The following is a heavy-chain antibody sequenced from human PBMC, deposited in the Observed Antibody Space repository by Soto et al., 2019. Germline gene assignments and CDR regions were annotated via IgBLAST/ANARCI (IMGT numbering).Heavy chain of an antibody. CDR1: GFIFSNYA. J-gene: IGHJ3*02. CDR3: AKDRVNHNSVWDPFDI. CDR2: MGGANGDT. D-gene: IGHD2-21*01. Sequence: PVGSLRLSCAASGFIFSNYAMSWVRQAPGKGLEWVAGMGGANGDTYYADSVRGRFAISRDNSKSTLFLQMNSLRAEDTAVYYCAKDRVNHNSVWDPFDIWGQGTMVTVSS. V-gene: IGHV3-23*01.